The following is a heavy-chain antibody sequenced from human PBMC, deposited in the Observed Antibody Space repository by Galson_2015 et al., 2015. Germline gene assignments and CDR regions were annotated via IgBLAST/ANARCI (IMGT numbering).Heavy chain of an antibody. CDR1: GFTFSNAW. CDR3: TTLRIAVAGKWAPNLPLD. Sequence: SLRLSCAASGFTFSNAWMSWVRQAPGKGLEWVGRIKSKTDGGTTDYAAPVKGRFTISRDDSKNTLYMQMNSLKTEDTAVYYCTTLRIAVAGKWAPNLPLDWGKGTLVTVSS. CDR2: IKSKTDGGTT. V-gene: IGHV3-15*01. D-gene: IGHD6-19*01. J-gene: IGHJ4*02.